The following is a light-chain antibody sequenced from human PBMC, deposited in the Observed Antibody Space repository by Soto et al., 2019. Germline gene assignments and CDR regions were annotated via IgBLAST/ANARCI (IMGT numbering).Light chain of an antibody. CDR1: SSDVGGYKY. CDR3: SSYTSSTTPVYV. V-gene: IGLV2-14*01. CDR2: EVS. Sequence: QSVLTQPASVSGSPGQSITISCTGTSSDVGGYKYVSWYQQHPGKAPKLKIYEVSNRPSGVSNRFSGSESGNTASLTISGLQAEDEADYYCSSYTSSTTPVYVFGTGTKVTVL. J-gene: IGLJ1*01.